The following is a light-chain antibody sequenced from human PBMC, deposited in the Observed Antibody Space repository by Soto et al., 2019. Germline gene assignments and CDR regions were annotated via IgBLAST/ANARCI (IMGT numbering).Light chain of an antibody. CDR3: QQFNYFRVT. CDR2: DAS. CDR1: HDIASA. Sequence: AIQLTQSPSSLSASVGDRVIITCRASHDIASALAWYQQKPGKPPKLMIYDASTLEGGVPSRFSGSGSGTDFTLTISGLQPEDFATYYCQQFNYFRVTFGQGTRLEI. V-gene: IGKV1D-13*01. J-gene: IGKJ5*01.